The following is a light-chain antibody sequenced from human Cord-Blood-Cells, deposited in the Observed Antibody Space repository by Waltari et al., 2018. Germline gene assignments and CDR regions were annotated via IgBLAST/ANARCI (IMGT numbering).Light chain of an antibody. CDR1: SSDVGSYNL. J-gene: IGLJ2*01. V-gene: IGLV2-23*01. Sequence: QSALTQPASVSGSPGPSIPISCTGTSSDVGSYNLVSWYQQHPGKAPKLMIYEGSKRPSGVSNRFSGSKSGNTASLTISGLQAEDEADYYCCSYAGSYVVFGGGTKLTVL. CDR2: EGS. CDR3: CSYAGSYVV.